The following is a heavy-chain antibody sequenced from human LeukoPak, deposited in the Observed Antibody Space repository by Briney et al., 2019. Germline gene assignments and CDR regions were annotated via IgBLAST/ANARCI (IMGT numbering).Heavy chain of an antibody. D-gene: IGHD3-9*01. CDR1: GGSINSGGYY. J-gene: IGHJ5*02. CDR2: IYYSGST. Sequence: SQTLSLTCTVSGGSINSGGYYWSWIRQHPGKGLEWIGYIYYSGSTYYNPSLKSRVTISVDTSQNQFSLKLSSVTAADTAVYYCASHSAEYDILTGYHSYNSFDPWGQGILVTVSS. V-gene: IGHV4-31*03. CDR3: ASHSAEYDILTGYHSYNSFDP.